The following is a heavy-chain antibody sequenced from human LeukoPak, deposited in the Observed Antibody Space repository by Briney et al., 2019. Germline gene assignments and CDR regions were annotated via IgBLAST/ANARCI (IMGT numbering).Heavy chain of an antibody. J-gene: IGHJ6*02. V-gene: IGHV4-31*03. D-gene: IGHD3-10*01. CDR2: IYYSGST. Sequence: TSETLSLTCTVSGGSISSGGYYWSWIRQHPGKGLEWIGYIYYSGSTYYNPSLKSRVTISVDTSKNQFSLKLGSVTAADTAVYYCARDYAVRGVSDWNYYYYYGMDVWGQGTTVTVSS. CDR1: GGSISSGGYY. CDR3: ARDYAVRGVSDWNYYYYYGMDV.